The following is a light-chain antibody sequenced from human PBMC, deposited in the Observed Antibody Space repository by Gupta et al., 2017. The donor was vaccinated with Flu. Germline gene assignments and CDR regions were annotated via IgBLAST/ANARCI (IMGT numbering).Light chain of an antibody. CDR2: RNN. V-gene: IGLV1-47*01. Sequence: QSVLTQPPSASGTPGQRVTISCSGSSSNIGSNYVYWYQQLPGTAPKLLIYRNNQRPSGVPDRFAGSKSGTSASPAISGLRSEDEADDYCSAWDDSMSGLGVFGGGTKLTVL. J-gene: IGLJ3*02. CDR1: SSNIGSNY. CDR3: SAWDDSMSGLGV.